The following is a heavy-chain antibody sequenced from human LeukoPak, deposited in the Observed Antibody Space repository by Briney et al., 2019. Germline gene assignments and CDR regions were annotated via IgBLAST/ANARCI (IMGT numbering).Heavy chain of an antibody. D-gene: IGHD2-15*01. J-gene: IGHJ6*02. V-gene: IGHV4-34*01. Sequence: SETLSLTCAVYGGSFSGYYWSWIRQSPGKGLEWIGEINHSGSTNYNPSLKSRVTISVDTSKNQFSLKLSSVTAADTAVYYCARVPRRPYCSGGSCYSGNYYYGMDVWGQGTTVTVSS. CDR2: INHSGST. CDR1: GGSFSGYY. CDR3: ARVPRRPYCSGGSCYSGNYYYGMDV.